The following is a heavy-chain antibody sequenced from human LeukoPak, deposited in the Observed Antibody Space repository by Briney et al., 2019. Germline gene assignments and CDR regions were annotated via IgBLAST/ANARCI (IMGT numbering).Heavy chain of an antibody. Sequence: SETLSLTCTVSGYSISSGYYWGWIRQPPGKGLEWIGSIYHSGSTNYNPSLKSRVTISVDTSKNQFSLKLSSVTAADTAVYYCARMVRGVIITYYYYMDVWGKGTTVTISS. J-gene: IGHJ6*03. CDR2: IYHSGST. CDR3: ARMVRGVIITYYYYMDV. CDR1: GYSISSGYY. V-gene: IGHV4-38-2*02. D-gene: IGHD3-10*01.